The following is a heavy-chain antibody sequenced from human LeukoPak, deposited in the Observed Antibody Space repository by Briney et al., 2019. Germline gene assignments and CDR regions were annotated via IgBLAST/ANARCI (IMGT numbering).Heavy chain of an antibody. CDR2: IYSSGST. CDR1: GGSITSYY. D-gene: IGHD2-15*01. V-gene: IGHV4-4*09. Sequence: SETLSLTCTVSGGSITSYYWSWIRQPPGKGLEWIGFIYSSGSTNYNPSLKSRVTMSVDTSKNQFSLKLSSVTAADTAVYYCARGRYCSADICSGGDAFDIWGQGTMVSVSS. CDR3: ARGRYCSADICSGGDAFDI. J-gene: IGHJ3*02.